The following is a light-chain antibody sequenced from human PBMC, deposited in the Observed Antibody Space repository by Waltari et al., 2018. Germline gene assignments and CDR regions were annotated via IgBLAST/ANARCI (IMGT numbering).Light chain of an antibody. CDR1: SGHSSNV. CDR2: VNSDGSH. J-gene: IGLJ3*02. V-gene: IGLV4-69*01. CDR3: ETGGNGTWV. Sequence: QLVVTQSPSPSAPLGASVKLTCTLSSGHSSNVIAWLQQRPEKGPRHLMTVNSDGSHSQGDDIPDCFAGSGSGAERYLTISSLQSDDEADCYCETGGNGTWVFGGGTKLTVL.